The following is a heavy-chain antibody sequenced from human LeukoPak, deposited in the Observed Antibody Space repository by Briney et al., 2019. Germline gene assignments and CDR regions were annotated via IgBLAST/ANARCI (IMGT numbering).Heavy chain of an antibody. Sequence: GASVKVSCKASGYSFTTYAMNWVRQAPGQGLEWMGGIIPIFGTANYAQKFQGRVTITADESTSTAYMELSSLRSEDTAVYYCARDFNWFDPWGQGTLVTVSS. CDR1: GYSFTTYA. CDR2: IIPIFGTA. V-gene: IGHV1-69*13. CDR3: ARDFNWFDP. J-gene: IGHJ5*02.